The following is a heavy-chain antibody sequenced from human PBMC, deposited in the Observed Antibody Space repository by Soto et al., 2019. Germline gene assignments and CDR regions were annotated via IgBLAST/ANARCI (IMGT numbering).Heavy chain of an antibody. CDR3: TRDRISADIVVVVAANMYYGMEV. D-gene: IGHD2-15*01. J-gene: IGHJ6*01. Sequence: GGSLRLSCTSSVFTFGDYAMSCFRHSPGKWLEWVGFIRSKAYGGTTEYAASVKGRFTISRDDSKSIAYLQMNSLKTEDTAVYYCTRDRISADIVVVVAANMYYGMEVLGQATTVNLS. CDR1: VFTFGDYA. CDR2: IRSKAYGGTT. V-gene: IGHV3-49*03.